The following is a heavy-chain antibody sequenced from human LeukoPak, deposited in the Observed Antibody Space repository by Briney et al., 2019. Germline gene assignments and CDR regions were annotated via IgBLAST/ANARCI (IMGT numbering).Heavy chain of an antibody. CDR2: ISTNGGST. D-gene: IGHD3-10*01. CDR3: VKRTRFSYYFDY. V-gene: IGHV3-64D*06. Sequence: GGSLRLSCSVSGFSFSSHAMHWVRQAPGKGLEYVSGISTNGGSTSYADSVKGRFTISRDNSKNTLCLQMSSLRGEDTAVYYCVKRTRFSYYFDYWGQGTLVTVSS. CDR1: GFSFSSHA. J-gene: IGHJ4*02.